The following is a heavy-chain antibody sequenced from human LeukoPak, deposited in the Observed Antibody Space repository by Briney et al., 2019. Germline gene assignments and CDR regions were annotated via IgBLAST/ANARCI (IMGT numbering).Heavy chain of an antibody. CDR1: GFTFSGYE. CDR3: ATDYYDSSGYSPSGLGFLDV. J-gene: IGHJ6*02. D-gene: IGHD3-22*01. CDR2: ISSGGTTV. Sequence: PGGSLRLSCAASGFTFSGYEMNWVRQAPGKGLEWVSYISSGGTTVYYADSVKGRFTISRDNAKNSLYLQMNSLRAEDAAVYYCATDYYDSSGYSPSGLGFLDVWGQGTTVTVTS. V-gene: IGHV3-48*03.